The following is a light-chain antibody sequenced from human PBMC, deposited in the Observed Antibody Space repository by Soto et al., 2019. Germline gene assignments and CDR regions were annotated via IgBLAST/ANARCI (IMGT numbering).Light chain of an antibody. J-gene: IGLJ2*01. CDR2: GNS. V-gene: IGLV1-40*01. Sequence: QPVLTQPPSVSGAPGQRVTISCTGSSSNIGAGYDVHWYQQRPGTAPKLLMYGNSDRPSGVPDRFSGSKSGTSASLAITGLQAEDEADYYCQSYDSSLSGSVFGGGTKVTVL. CDR1: SSNIGAGYD. CDR3: QSYDSSLSGSV.